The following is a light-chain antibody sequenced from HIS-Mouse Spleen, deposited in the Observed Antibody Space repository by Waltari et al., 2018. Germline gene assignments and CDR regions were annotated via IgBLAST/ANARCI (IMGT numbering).Light chain of an antibody. V-gene: IGLV3-21*02. J-gene: IGLJ1*01. CDR3: QVWDSSSDRV. CDR2: DDT. Sequence: SYVLTQPPSVSVAPGQTARMTCGGNNIGSKSLQGYPQKPGQAPVLVVYDDTARPSGIPERFSGSNSGNTATLTISRVEAGDEADYYCQVWDSSSDRVFGTGTKVTVL. CDR1: NIGSKS.